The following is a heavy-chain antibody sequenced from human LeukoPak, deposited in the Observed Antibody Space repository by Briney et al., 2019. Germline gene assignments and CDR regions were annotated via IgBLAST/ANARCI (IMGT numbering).Heavy chain of an antibody. CDR2: ISGSGGST. CDR3: ARDRLGYWVPKNWFDP. V-gene: IGHV3-23*01. CDR1: GFTFSSYG. J-gene: IGHJ5*02. Sequence: GGSLRLSCAASGFTFSSYGMSWVRQAPGKGLEWVSAISGSGGSTYYADSVKGRFTISRDNSKNTLYLQMNSLRAEDTAVYYCARDRLGYWVPKNWFDPWGQGTLVTVSS. D-gene: IGHD2-15*01.